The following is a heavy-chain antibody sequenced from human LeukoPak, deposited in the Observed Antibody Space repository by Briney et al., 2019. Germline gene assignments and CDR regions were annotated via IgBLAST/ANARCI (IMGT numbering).Heavy chain of an antibody. CDR1: GFTFSSYG. CDR2: IWYDGSNT. J-gene: IGHJ4*02. Sequence: GGSLRLSCAASGFTFSSYGMHWVRQAPGKGLEWVAVIWYDGSNTYYADSVKGRSTISRDNSKNTLYLQMNSLRAEDTAVYYCARNSSSWYGPDYWGQGTLVTVSS. D-gene: IGHD6-13*01. CDR3: ARNSSSWYGPDY. V-gene: IGHV3-33*01.